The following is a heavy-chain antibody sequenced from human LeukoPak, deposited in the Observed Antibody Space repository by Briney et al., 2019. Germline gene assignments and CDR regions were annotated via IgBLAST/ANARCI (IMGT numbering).Heavy chain of an antibody. D-gene: IGHD3-10*01. CDR3: ARGGRGSYGSGSPFDAFDI. J-gene: IGHJ3*02. CDR2: IYYSGST. CDR1: GGSISSSSYY. V-gene: IGHV4-39*07. Sequence: SETLSLTCTVSGGSISSSSYYWGWIRQPPGKGLEWIGSIYYSGSTYYNPSLKSRVTISVDTSKNQFSLKLSSVTAADTAVYYCARGGRGSYGSGSPFDAFDIWGQGTMVTVSS.